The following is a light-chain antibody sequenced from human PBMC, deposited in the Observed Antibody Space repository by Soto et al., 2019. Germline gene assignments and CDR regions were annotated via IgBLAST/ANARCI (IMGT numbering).Light chain of an antibody. CDR1: QSVSSSY. CDR2: GAS. V-gene: IGKV3-20*01. J-gene: IGKJ5*01. CDR3: QQYGSSPIT. Sequence: EIVLTQSPGTLSLSPGERATLSCRTSQSVSSSYLAWYQQKPGQAPRLLIYGASSRATGIPDRFSGSGSGTDFTLTISRLEPEYFAVYYCQQYGSSPITFGQGKRPEI.